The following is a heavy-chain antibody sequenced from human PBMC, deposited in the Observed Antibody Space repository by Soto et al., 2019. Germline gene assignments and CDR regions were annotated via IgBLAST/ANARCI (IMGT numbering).Heavy chain of an antibody. CDR2: ITYDGSNQ. D-gene: IGHD1-26*01. V-gene: IGHV3-30-3*01. J-gene: IGHJ4*02. CDR1: GFIFSSYT. Sequence: GGSLRLSCAASGFIFSSYTMHWVRQAPGKGLEWVGVITYDGSNQYYADSVKGRFTISRDNSRNMLFLQMNSLRPNDTAVYYCARAPSGSYPEFDYWGQGTLVTVSS. CDR3: ARAPSGSYPEFDY.